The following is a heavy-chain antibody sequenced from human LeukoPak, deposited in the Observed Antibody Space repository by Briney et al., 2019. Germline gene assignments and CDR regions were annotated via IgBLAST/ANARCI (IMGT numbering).Heavy chain of an antibody. V-gene: IGHV4-30-4*01. CDR2: IYYSGST. CDR3: AREAMITFGGVIH. D-gene: IGHD3-16*02. CDR1: GGSISSGDYY. Sequence: SETLSLTCTVSGGSISSGDYYWSWIRQPPGKGLEWIGYIYYSGSTYYNPSLKSRVTISVDTSKNQSSLKLSSVTAADTAVYYCAREAMITFGGVIHWGQGTLVTVSS. J-gene: IGHJ4*02.